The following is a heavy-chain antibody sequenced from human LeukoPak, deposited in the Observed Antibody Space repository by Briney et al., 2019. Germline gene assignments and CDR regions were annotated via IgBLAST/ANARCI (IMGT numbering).Heavy chain of an antibody. J-gene: IGHJ5*02. V-gene: IGHV1-8*03. Sequence: GASVKVSCKASGYTFTSYDIDWVRQATGQGLEWMGWMNPNSGNTGYAQKFQGRVTITRNTSISTAYMELSSLRSEDTAVYYCARDVPYRIGFDPWGQGTLVTVSS. CDR3: ARDVPYRIGFDP. CDR1: GYTFTSYD. CDR2: MNPNSGNT. D-gene: IGHD1-26*01.